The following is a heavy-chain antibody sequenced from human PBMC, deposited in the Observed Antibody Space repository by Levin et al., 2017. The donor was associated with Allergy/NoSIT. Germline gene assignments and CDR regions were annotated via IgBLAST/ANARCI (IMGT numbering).Heavy chain of an antibody. D-gene: IGHD3-9*01. CDR1: GFTFSSYS. J-gene: IGHJ3*02. V-gene: IGHV3-21*01. CDR2: ISSSSSYI. CDR3: ARQCYDILTGDDAFDS. Sequence: PGGSLRLSCAASGFTFSSYSMNWVRQAPGKGLEWVSSISSSSSYIYYADSVKGRFTISRDNAKNSLYLQMNSLRAEDTAVYYCARQCYDILTGDDAFDSWGQGTMVTVSS.